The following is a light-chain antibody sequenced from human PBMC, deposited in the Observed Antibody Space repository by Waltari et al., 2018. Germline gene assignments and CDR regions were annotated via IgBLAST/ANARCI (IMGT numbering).Light chain of an antibody. J-gene: IGLJ3*02. Sequence: QLVLTQSPSASASLGASVKLTCTLSSGHSSNILAWLQQRPERGPRYLMKVNSEGSHSKGDDIPDRFSGSSSGAERYLTISSLQSEDEADYYCETGGHGTWVFGGGTKLTVL. CDR1: SGHSSNI. V-gene: IGLV4-69*01. CDR3: ETGGHGTWV. CDR2: VNSEGSH.